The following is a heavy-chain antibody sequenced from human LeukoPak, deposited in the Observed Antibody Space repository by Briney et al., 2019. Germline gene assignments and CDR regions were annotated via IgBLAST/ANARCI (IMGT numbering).Heavy chain of an antibody. CDR1: GGSISSDY. V-gene: IGHV4-59*08. CDR2: IYYSGST. D-gene: IGHD5-24*01. Sequence: SETLSLTCTVSGGSISSDYWSWIRQPPGKGLEWIGYIYYSGSTNYNPSLKSRVTMSVDTSNKQFSLTLSSVTAADTAAYYCARRGREMGTIRAFDIWGQGTMVTVSS. CDR3: ARRGREMGTIRAFDI. J-gene: IGHJ3*02.